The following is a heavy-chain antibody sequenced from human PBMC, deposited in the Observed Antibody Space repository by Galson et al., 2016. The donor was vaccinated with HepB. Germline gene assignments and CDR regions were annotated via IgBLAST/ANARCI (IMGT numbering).Heavy chain of an antibody. Sequence: SLRLSCAVSGFNVGNNYMSWVRQAPGKGLEWVSLIYSGGGTDYADSVKGRFTISRDNAKNTLYLQMNSLRAEYTAVYYCAREVVRGTDAFDIWGQGTMITVSS. J-gene: IGHJ3*02. CDR1: GFNVGNNY. V-gene: IGHV3-66*01. D-gene: IGHD3-10*01. CDR2: IYSGGGT. CDR3: AREVVRGTDAFDI.